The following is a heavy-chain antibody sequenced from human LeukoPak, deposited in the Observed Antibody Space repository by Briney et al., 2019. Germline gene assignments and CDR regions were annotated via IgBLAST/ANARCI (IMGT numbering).Heavy chain of an antibody. CDR3: AKAVRIIDMAFDY. D-gene: IGHD5-24*01. CDR1: GFTFSTYW. Sequence: GGSLRLSCSASGFTFSTYWMSWVRQAPGKGLEWVANMKRDGSEIYYVDSVKGRFTISRDNSQNTLHLQMNSLRAEDTAVYYCAKAVRIIDMAFDYWGQGILVTVSS. CDR2: MKRDGSEI. V-gene: IGHV3-7*03. J-gene: IGHJ4*02.